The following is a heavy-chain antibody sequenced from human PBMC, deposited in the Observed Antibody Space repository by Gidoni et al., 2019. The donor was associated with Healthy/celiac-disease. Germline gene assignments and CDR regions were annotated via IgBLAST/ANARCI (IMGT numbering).Heavy chain of an antibody. D-gene: IGHD6-19*01. CDR3: AREVLAVAGSVVWGFDY. J-gene: IGHJ4*02. V-gene: IGHV4-39*02. Sequence: QLQLQESAPGRVKPSETLCLTCTVSGRSIISSSYYWGWIRQPPGKGLEWIGSTYNCGSTYYNPALKSRVTISVDTSKNQFSPKLSSVTAADTAVYYCAREVLAVAGSVVWGFDYWGQGTLVTVSS. CDR1: GRSIISSSYY. CDR2: TYNCGST.